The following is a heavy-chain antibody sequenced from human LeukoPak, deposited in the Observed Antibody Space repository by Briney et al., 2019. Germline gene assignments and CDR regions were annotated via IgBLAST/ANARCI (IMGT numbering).Heavy chain of an antibody. CDR3: ARLARADYYDSSGYSFLFDY. CDR2: IYYSGST. Sequence: PSETLSLTCTVSGGSISSSSYYWGWMRQPPGKGLEWIGSIYYSGSTYYNPSLKSRVTISVDTSKNQFSLKLSSVTAADTAVYYCARLARADYYDSSGYSFLFDYWGQGTLVTVSS. J-gene: IGHJ4*02. V-gene: IGHV4-39*01. D-gene: IGHD3-22*01. CDR1: GGSISSSSYY.